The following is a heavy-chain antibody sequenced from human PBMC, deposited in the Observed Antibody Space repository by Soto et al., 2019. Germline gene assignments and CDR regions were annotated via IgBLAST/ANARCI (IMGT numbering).Heavy chain of an antibody. Sequence: GGSLRLSCAASGFTFSDYYMSWIRQAPGKGLEWVSYISSSGSTIYYADSVKGRFTISRDNAKNSLYLQMNSLRAEDTAVYYCAGVVTPAPLYYYYYMDVWGKGTTVTVSS. V-gene: IGHV3-11*01. D-gene: IGHD4-4*01. J-gene: IGHJ6*03. CDR1: GFTFSDYY. CDR3: AGVVTPAPLYYYYYMDV. CDR2: ISSSGSTI.